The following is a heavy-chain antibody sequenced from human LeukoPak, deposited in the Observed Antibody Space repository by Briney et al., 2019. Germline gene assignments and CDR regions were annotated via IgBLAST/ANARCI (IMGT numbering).Heavy chain of an antibody. V-gene: IGHV3-30*04. Sequence: GRSLRLSCAASGFTFSSYAMHWVRQAPGKGLEWVAVISYDGSNKYYADSVKGRFTISRDNSKNTLYLQMNSLRAEDTAVYYCAREWLGESYFDYWGQGTLVTVSS. J-gene: IGHJ4*02. D-gene: IGHD3-10*01. CDR2: ISYDGSNK. CDR3: AREWLGESYFDY. CDR1: GFTFSSYA.